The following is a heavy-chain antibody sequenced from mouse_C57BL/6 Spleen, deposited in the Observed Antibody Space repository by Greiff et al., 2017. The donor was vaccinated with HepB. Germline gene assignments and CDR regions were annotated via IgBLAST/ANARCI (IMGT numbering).Heavy chain of an antibody. V-gene: IGHV1-55*01. J-gene: IGHJ4*01. CDR3: ARGDDGYYEGAMDY. Sequence: QVQLQQSGAELVKPGASVKMSCKASGYTFTSYWITWVKQRPGQGLEWIGDIYPGSGSTNYNEKFKSKATLTVDTSSSTAYMQLSSLTSEDSAVYYCARGDDGYYEGAMDYWGQGTSVTVSS. CDR1: GYTFTSYW. D-gene: IGHD2-3*01. CDR2: IYPGSGST.